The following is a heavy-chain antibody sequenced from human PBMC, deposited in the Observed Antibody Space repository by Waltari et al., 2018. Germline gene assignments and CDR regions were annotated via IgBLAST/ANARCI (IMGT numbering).Heavy chain of an antibody. V-gene: IGHV3-74*03. CDR3: ARGGTGAFDI. Sequence: EVQLVESGGGLVQPGGSLRLSCAASGFTFSSYGMYWVRQAPGKGLGWVSSITSDGSTMYADSVKGRFTISRDNAKKTVYLQMNSLRVEDTAVYYCARGGTGAFDIWGQGTKVTVSS. D-gene: IGHD1-1*01. CDR2: ITSDGST. CDR1: GFTFSSYG. J-gene: IGHJ3*02.